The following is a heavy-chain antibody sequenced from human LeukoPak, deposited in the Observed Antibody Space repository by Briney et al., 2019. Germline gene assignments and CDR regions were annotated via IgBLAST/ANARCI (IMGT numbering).Heavy chain of an antibody. V-gene: IGHV1-2*02. Sequence: ASVKVSCKASGYTFTGYYMHWVRQAPGQGLEWMGWINPNSGDSNYSQKFQGRVSMTRDTSINTAYMELSRLTSDDTAVYYCARDLYSSGWTDAFDIWGQGTMVTVSS. D-gene: IGHD6-19*01. CDR2: INPNSGDS. J-gene: IGHJ3*02. CDR3: ARDLYSSGWTDAFDI. CDR1: GYTFTGYY.